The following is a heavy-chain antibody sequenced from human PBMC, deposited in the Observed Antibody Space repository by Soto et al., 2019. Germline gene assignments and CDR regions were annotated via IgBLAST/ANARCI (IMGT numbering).Heavy chain of an antibody. CDR1: GFTFSSYW. CDR3: ARDDGSGSYYYYYGMDV. J-gene: IGHJ6*02. Sequence: GGSLRLSCAASGFTFSSYWMSWVRQAPGKGLEWVANIKQDGSEKYYVDSVKGRFTISRDNAKNSLYLQMNSLRAEDTAVYYCARDDGSGSYYYYYGMDVWGQGTTVTVSS. CDR2: IKQDGSEK. D-gene: IGHD3-10*01. V-gene: IGHV3-7*01.